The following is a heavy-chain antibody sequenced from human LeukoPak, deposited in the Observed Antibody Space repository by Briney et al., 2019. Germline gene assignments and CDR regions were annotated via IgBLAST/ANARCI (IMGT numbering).Heavy chain of an antibody. V-gene: IGHV4-59*12. J-gene: IGHJ4*02. D-gene: IGHD1-26*01. CDR1: GGSISSYY. Sequence: SETLSLTCTVSGGSISSYYWSWIRQPPGKGLEWIGYIYYSGSTNYNPSLKSRVTISVDTSKNQFSLKLSSVTAADTAVYYCASLAGGSYPIDYWGQGTLVTVSS. CDR3: ASLAGGSYPIDY. CDR2: IYYSGST.